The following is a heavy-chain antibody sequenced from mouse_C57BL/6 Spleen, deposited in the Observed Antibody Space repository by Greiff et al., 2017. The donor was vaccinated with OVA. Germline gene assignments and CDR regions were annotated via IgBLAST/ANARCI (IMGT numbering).Heavy chain of an antibody. CDR2: IYPGDGDT. CDR1: GYAFSSSW. CDR3: ARSDIDYFDY. V-gene: IGHV1-82*01. J-gene: IGHJ2*01. Sequence: QVQLKQPGAELVRPGSSVKISCKASGYAFSSSWMNWVKQRPGKGLEWIGRIYPGDGDTNYNGKFKGKATLTADKSSSTAYMQLSSLTSEDSAVYFCARSDIDYFDYWGQGTTLTVSS.